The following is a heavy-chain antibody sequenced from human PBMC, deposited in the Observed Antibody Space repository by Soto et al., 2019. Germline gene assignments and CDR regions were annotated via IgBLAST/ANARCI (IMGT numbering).Heavy chain of an antibody. V-gene: IGHV3-48*01. CDR2: ISSSSSTI. D-gene: IGHD2-21*01. Sequence: GGSLRLSCAASGFTFSSYSMNWVRQAPGKGLEWVSYISSSSSTIYYADSVKGRFTISRDNAKNSLYLQMNSLRAEDTAVYYCAGVNHWLGWSYDYWGQGTLVTVSS. CDR1: GFTFSSYS. J-gene: IGHJ4*02. CDR3: AGVNHWLGWSYDY.